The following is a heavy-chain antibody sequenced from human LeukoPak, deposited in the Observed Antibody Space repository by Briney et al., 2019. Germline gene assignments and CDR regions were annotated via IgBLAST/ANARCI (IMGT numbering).Heavy chain of an antibody. CDR1: GFTFSSYA. CDR3: ARDRIAAAGLGDY. Sequence: PGGSLRLSCAASGFTFSSYAMSWVRQAPGKGLEWVAVISYDGSNKYYADSVKGRFTISRDNSKNTLYLQMNSLRAEDTAVYYCARDRIAAAGLGDYWGQGTLVTVSS. D-gene: IGHD6-13*01. J-gene: IGHJ4*02. V-gene: IGHV3-30-3*01. CDR2: ISYDGSNK.